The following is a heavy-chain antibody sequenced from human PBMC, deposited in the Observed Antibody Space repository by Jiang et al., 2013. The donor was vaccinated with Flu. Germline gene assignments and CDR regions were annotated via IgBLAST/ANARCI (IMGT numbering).Heavy chain of an antibody. Sequence: GPGLVKPSETLSLTCTVSGGSISSSSYYWGWIRQPPEKGLDWIGNIFYSGSTYYNPSLKSRVTISVDTSKNQFSLKMSSVTAADTAVYYCVCGSGIYWTDAFDIWGQGTMVTVSS. V-gene: IGHV4-39*01. CDR3: VCGSGIYWTDAFDI. CDR2: IFYSGST. D-gene: IGHD3-10*01. J-gene: IGHJ3*02. CDR1: GGSISSSSYY.